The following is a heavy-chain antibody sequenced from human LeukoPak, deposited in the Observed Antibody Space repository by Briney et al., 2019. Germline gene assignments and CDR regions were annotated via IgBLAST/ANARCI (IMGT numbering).Heavy chain of an antibody. CDR3: ARGDQHDCDY. V-gene: IGHV3-30-3*01. D-gene: IGHD2-21*02. Sequence: GRPLRLSCAASGFSFSSYAMHWVRQAPGKGLEWVALISYDGSNKYYADSVKGRFTISRDNSKNTVYLQMNSLRPEDTAVYHCARGDQHDCDYWGQGTLVTVSS. J-gene: IGHJ4*02. CDR1: GFSFSSYA. CDR2: ISYDGSNK.